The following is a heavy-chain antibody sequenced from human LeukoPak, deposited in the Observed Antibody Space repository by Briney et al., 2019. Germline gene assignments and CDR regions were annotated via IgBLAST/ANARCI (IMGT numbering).Heavy chain of an antibody. CDR1: GLTFSSHW. V-gene: IGHV3-7*03. CDR3: ARGEFTMDP. Sequence: GGSLRLSCAASGLTFSSHWMHWVRQAPGKGLEWVANIKQDGSEKCYVDSVKGRFTISRDNGKNSLYLQMNSLRAEDTAVYYCARGEFTMDPWGQGTLVIVPS. D-gene: IGHD3-10*01. J-gene: IGHJ5*02. CDR2: IKQDGSEK.